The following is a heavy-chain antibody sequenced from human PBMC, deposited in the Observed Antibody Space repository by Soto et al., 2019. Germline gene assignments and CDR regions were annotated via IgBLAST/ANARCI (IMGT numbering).Heavy chain of an antibody. Sequence: EVQLLESGGGLVQPGGSLRLSCEASGFYFGSYAMTWVRQAPGKGLEWVASIGGSGHATHYADSVQGWFTISRDDSERTLYLQMNSLRVEDTAVYYCAKSGPTVIYFDHWGQGRLVSVSS. D-gene: IGHD4-17*01. CDR3: AKSGPTVIYFDH. V-gene: IGHV3-23*01. CDR1: GFYFGSYA. J-gene: IGHJ4*02. CDR2: IGGSGHAT.